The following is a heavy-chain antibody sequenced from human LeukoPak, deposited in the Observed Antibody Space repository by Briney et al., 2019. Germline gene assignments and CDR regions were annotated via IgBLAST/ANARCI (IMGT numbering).Heavy chain of an antibody. V-gene: IGHV3-64*04. D-gene: IGHD5-12*01. CDR3: AKDREGLGSGYDLEYFDY. J-gene: IGHJ4*02. Sequence: GGSLRLSCSASGFTFSSYGMHWVRRAPGKGLDYVSAISSNGGSTYYADSVEGRFTISRDNSKNTLFLQMNSLRAEDTAVYYCAKDREGLGSGYDLEYFDYWGQGTLVTVSS. CDR2: ISSNGGST. CDR1: GFTFSSYG.